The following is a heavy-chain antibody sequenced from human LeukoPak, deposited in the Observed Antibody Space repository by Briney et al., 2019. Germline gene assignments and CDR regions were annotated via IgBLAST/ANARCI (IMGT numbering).Heavy chain of an antibody. CDR1: GGSISSSSYY. V-gene: IGHV4-39*07. D-gene: IGHD1-26*01. Sequence: PSETLSLTCTVSGGSISSSSYYWGWIRQPPGKGLEWIGSIYYSGSTYYNPSLKSRVTISVDTSKNQFSLKLSSVTAADTAVYYCARGVGATDYFDYWGQGTLVTVSS. CDR3: ARGVGATDYFDY. J-gene: IGHJ4*02. CDR2: IYYSGST.